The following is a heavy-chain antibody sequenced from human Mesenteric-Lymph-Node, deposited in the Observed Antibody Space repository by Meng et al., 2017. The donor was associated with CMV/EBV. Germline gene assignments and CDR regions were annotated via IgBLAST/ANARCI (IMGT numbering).Heavy chain of an antibody. CDR1: GFTFSSYA. CDR3: AKGEVPAAIVGY. V-gene: IGHV3-23*01. J-gene: IGHJ4*02. D-gene: IGHD2-2*02. CDR2: ISGSGGST. Sequence: CAASGFTFSSYAMSWVRQAPGKGLEWVSAISGSGGSTYYADSVKGRFTISRDNSKNTLYLQMNSLRAEDTAVYYCAKGEVPAAIVGYWGQGTLVTVSS.